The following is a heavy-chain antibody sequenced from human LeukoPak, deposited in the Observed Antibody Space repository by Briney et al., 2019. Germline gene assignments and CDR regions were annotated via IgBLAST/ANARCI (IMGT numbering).Heavy chain of an antibody. CDR1: GGSFRGYY. Sequence: ASETLSLTCAVYGGSFRGYYWSWIRQPPGKGLEWIGEINHSGSTNYNPSLKSRVTISVDTSKDQFSLKLSSVTAADTAVYYCARGRGDCPTDYWGQGTLVTVSS. J-gene: IGHJ4*02. CDR2: INHSGST. CDR3: ARGRGDCPTDY. V-gene: IGHV4-34*01. D-gene: IGHD2-21*02.